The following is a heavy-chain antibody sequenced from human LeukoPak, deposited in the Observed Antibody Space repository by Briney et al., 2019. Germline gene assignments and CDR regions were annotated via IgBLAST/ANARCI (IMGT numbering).Heavy chain of an antibody. J-gene: IGHJ5*02. D-gene: IGHD3-16*01. V-gene: IGHV3-33*01. Sequence: GGSLRLSCAASGFTFSSLGMHWVRQVPGKGLEWVALIWYDGITKFYADSVKGRFTVSRDNSNNTVYLEMKSLRVEDTAVYFCARAVMSSNARLDPWGQGTLVAVSS. CDR1: GFTFSSLG. CDR3: ARAVMSSNARLDP. CDR2: IWYDGITK.